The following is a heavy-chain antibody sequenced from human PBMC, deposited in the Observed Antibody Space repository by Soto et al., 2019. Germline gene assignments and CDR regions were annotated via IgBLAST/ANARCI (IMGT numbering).Heavy chain of an antibody. Sequence: EVQLLESGGGLVQPGGSLRLSCEASGFTFSNYAMSWVCRAPGKGLEWVSGISSSGGSTYYADSVKGRFTISRDNSKNTLYLQMNSLRVEDTAVYYCAKDPGRSWYGRFDPWGQGTLVTVSS. J-gene: IGHJ5*02. CDR1: GFTFSNYA. CDR3: AKDPGRSWYGRFDP. V-gene: IGHV3-23*01. CDR2: ISSSGGST. D-gene: IGHD6-13*01.